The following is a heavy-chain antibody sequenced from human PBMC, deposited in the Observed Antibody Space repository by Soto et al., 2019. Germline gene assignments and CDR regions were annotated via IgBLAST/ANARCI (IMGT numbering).Heavy chain of an antibody. Sequence: LGLSCEGSGFTFSSYEMNWVRQAPGKGLEWVSYISSSGSTKNYADSVKGRFTISRDNVKNSLYLQMNSLRAEDTAVYYCARVPRNFYYNGMDVWGQGTTVTVSS. CDR3: ARVPRNFYYNGMDV. CDR1: GFTFSSYE. CDR2: ISSSGSTK. V-gene: IGHV3-48*03. J-gene: IGHJ6*02.